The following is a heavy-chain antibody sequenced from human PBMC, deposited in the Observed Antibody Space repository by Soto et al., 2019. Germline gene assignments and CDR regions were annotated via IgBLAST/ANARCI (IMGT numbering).Heavy chain of an antibody. CDR3: ARNQYYYDSSGYYQDAFDI. J-gene: IGHJ3*02. Sequence: QVQLVQSGAEVKKPGASVKVSCKASGYTFTSYGISWVRQAPGQGLEWMGWISAYNGNTNYAQKLQGRVTMTTDTSTSTGYMEVRSLRSDDTAVYYCARNQYYYDSSGYYQDAFDIWGQGTMVTVSS. V-gene: IGHV1-18*01. CDR1: GYTFTSYG. CDR2: ISAYNGNT. D-gene: IGHD3-22*01.